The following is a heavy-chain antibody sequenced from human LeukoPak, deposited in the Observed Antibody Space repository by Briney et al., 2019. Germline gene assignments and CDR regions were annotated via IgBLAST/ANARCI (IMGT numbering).Heavy chain of an antibody. CDR3: ARGGGAYYYDNSGYYRLGFDY. CDR1: GYTFTSYD. J-gene: IGHJ4*02. Sequence: ASVKVSCKASGYTFTSYDINWVRQAPGLGLEWMGWMNFNSGNTGYAQKFQGRVTMTRNTSISTAYMELSSLRSEDTAVYYCARGGGAYYYDNSGYYRLGFDYWGQGTLVTVSS. V-gene: IGHV1-8*01. D-gene: IGHD3-22*01. CDR2: MNFNSGNT.